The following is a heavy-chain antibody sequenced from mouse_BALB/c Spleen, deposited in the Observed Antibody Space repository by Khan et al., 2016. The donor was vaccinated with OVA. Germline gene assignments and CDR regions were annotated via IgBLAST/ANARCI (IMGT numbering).Heavy chain of an antibody. V-gene: IGHV14-3*02. D-gene: IGHD2-1*01. CDR3: VTGNGMYYGHCWFAY. CDR2: IDPANGNT. Sequence: VQLKQSGAELVKPGASVKLSCTASGFNIKDTFIHWVKQRPEQGLEWIGRIDPANGNTKYDPKFQGKATMTADTSSNTAYLQLSSLTSEDTAVYYCVTGNGMYYGHCWFAYWGQGTLVTVSA. J-gene: IGHJ3*01. CDR1: GFNIKDTF.